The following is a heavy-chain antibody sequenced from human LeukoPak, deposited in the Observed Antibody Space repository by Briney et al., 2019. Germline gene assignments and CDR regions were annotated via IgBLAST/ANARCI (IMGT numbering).Heavy chain of an antibody. CDR2: ISYDGSVK. Sequence: PGRSLKLSCAASGFTFSSYAMHWVRQASGKGLEWVAVISYDGSVKFYADSVKGRFTISRDNSKNTLYLQMNSLRAEDTPVYYCAKVGCSGGNCYAAFDIWGQGTMVTVSS. V-gene: IGHV3-30*18. D-gene: IGHD2-15*01. CDR1: GFTFSSYA. J-gene: IGHJ3*02. CDR3: AKVGCSGGNCYAAFDI.